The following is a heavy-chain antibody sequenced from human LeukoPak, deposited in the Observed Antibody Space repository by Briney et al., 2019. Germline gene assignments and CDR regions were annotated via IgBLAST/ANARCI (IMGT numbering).Heavy chain of an antibody. Sequence: GASVKVSCKASGGTSSSYAISWVRQAPGQGLEWMGGIIPIFGTANYAQKFQGRVTITADESTSTAYMELSSLRSEDTAVYYCARDYGDYRAFDIWGQGTMVTVSS. CDR1: GGTSSSYA. CDR3: ARDYGDYRAFDI. CDR2: IIPIFGTA. J-gene: IGHJ3*02. V-gene: IGHV1-69*13. D-gene: IGHD4-17*01.